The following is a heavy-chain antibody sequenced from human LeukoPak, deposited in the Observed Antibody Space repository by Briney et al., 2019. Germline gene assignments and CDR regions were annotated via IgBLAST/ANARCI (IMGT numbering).Heavy chain of an antibody. CDR2: ISWDDGST. D-gene: IGHD5-24*01. Sequence: PGGSLRLSCAASGFTFDDYTMHWVRQAPGKGLEWVSLISWDDGSTYYADSVEGRFTISRDNSKNSLYLQMNSLRTEDTALYYCAKDGKAWLQIVDWYFDLWGRGTLVTVSS. V-gene: IGHV3-43*01. CDR1: GFTFDDYT. CDR3: AKDGKAWLQIVDWYFDL. J-gene: IGHJ2*01.